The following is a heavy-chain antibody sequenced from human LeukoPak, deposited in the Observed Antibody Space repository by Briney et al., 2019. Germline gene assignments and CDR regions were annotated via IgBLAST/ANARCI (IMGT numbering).Heavy chain of an antibody. CDR1: GRSISSGDYY. CDR2: IYYSGST. V-gene: IGHV4-30-4*08. Sequence: SQTLSLTCTVSGRSISSGDYYWSWIRQPPGKGLEWIGYIYYSGSTYYNPSLKSRVTISVDTSKNQFSLKLSSVTAADTAVYYCARSVGDDILTGDYYYYYMDVWGKGTTVTVSS. J-gene: IGHJ6*03. CDR3: ARSVGDDILTGDYYYYYMDV. D-gene: IGHD3-9*01.